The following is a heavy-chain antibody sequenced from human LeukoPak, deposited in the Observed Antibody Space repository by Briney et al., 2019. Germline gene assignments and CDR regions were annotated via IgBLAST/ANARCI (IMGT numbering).Heavy chain of an antibody. V-gene: IGHV1-46*01. Sequence: ASVKVSCKASGYTFTSYYMHWVRQAPGQGLEWMGIINPSGGSTSYAQKFQGRVTMTRDTSTSTVYMDLSSLRSEDTAVYYCARAGYCSGGSCYSGNWFDPWGQGTLVTVSS. J-gene: IGHJ5*02. CDR3: ARAGYCSGGSCYSGNWFDP. CDR2: INPSGGST. D-gene: IGHD2-15*01. CDR1: GYTFTSYY.